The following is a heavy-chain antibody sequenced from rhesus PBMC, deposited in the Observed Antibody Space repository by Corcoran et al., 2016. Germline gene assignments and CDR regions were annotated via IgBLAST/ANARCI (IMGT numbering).Heavy chain of an antibody. Sequence: EVQVVESGGCLVQPGGSLSLSCAGSGFTFTTYGFHWVRKAPGKGLGWVAVISSDGSKKYYADSVEDRFTISRDNSKNMVYLQMNNLKLEDMAVYYCTRFDYWGQGVLVTVSS. V-gene: IGHV3-54*02. CDR1: GFTFTTYG. J-gene: IGHJ4*01. CDR2: ISSDGSKK. CDR3: TRFDY.